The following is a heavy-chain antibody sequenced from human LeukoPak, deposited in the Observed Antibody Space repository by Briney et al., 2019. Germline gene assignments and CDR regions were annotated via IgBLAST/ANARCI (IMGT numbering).Heavy chain of an antibody. V-gene: IGHV3-74*03. CDR2: INSDGSSI. CDR3: ARDRHGYSSNWADAFDI. D-gene: IGHD5-18*01. J-gene: IGHJ3*02. Sequence: GGSLRLSCAASGFTFSSYWMHWVRQAPGKGLVWVSRINSDGSSIMYADSVKGRFTISRDNARNTLYLQINSLRAEDTAVYYCARDRHGYSSNWADAFDIWGQGTMVTVSS. CDR1: GFTFSSYW.